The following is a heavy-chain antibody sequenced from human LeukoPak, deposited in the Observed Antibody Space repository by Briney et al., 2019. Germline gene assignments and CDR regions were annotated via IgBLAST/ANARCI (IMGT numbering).Heavy chain of an antibody. D-gene: IGHD2-2*02. J-gene: IGHJ4*02. CDR3: ARIRLGYCSSTSCYTKSYYFDY. Sequence: GGSLRLSCAASGFTFSSYWMSWVRQAPGKGLEWVANIKQDGSEKYYVDSVKGRFTISRDNAKNSLYLQMNSLRAEDTAVCYCARIRLGYCSSTSCYTKSYYFDYWGQGTLVTVSS. CDR1: GFTFSSYW. CDR2: IKQDGSEK. V-gene: IGHV3-7*01.